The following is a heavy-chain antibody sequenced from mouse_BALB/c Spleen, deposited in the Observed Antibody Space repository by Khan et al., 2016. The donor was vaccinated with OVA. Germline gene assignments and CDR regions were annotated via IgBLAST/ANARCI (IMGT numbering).Heavy chain of an antibody. CDR2: ISYSGST. J-gene: IGHJ2*01. D-gene: IGHD1-2*01. CDR3: DRTARIKY. CDR1: GYSITSGYG. V-gene: IGHV3-2*02. Sequence: VQLKESGPGLVKPSQSLSLTCTVTGYSITSGYGWNWIRQFPGNQLEWMGYISYSGSTNYNPSLKSRISITRDTSKNQFFLQLNSVTTEDTATDYCDRTARIKYWGQGTTLTVSS.